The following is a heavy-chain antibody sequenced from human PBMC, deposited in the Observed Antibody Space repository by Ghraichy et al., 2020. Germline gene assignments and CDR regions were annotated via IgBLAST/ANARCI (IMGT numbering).Heavy chain of an antibody. J-gene: IGHJ5*02. CDR3: ARGGGIYSYGYKGLDL. D-gene: IGHD5-18*01. CDR2: IYSGGST. CDR1: GFTVSSNY. Sequence: GGSLRLSCAASGFTVSSNYMSWVRQAPGKGLEWVSVIYSGGSTYYADSVKGRFTISRDNSKNTLYLQMNSLRAEDTAVYYCARGGGIYSYGYKGLDLWGQGTLVTVSS. V-gene: IGHV3-53*01.